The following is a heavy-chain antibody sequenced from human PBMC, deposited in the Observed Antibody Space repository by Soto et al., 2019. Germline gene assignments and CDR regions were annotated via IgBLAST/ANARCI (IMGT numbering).Heavy chain of an antibody. Sequence: EVQLSESGGGLVQPGGSLRLSCAASGFTFTSYSMSWVRQAPGKGLEWVSAINRSGDTTYYADSVKGRLTISRDNSKNTLYLQMDSLRAEDTAIYYCAKRPKAGRPVDVWGKGTTVTVSS. D-gene: IGHD6-6*01. CDR3: AKRPKAGRPVDV. CDR2: INRSGDTT. V-gene: IGHV3-23*01. J-gene: IGHJ6*04. CDR1: GFTFTSYS.